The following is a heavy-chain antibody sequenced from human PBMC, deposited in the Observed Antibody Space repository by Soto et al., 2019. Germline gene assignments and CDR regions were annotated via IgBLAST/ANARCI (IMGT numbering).Heavy chain of an antibody. Sequence: QVQLVESGGGVVQPGRSLRLSCAASGFTFSSYGMHWVRQAPGKGLEWVAVISYDGSNKYYADSVKGRFTISRDNSKNTLYLQMTSLRAEDTAVYYCAKDAPPQWLVLGYWGQGTLVTVSS. CDR2: ISYDGSNK. CDR1: GFTFSSYG. J-gene: IGHJ4*02. V-gene: IGHV3-30*18. D-gene: IGHD6-19*01. CDR3: AKDAPPQWLVLGY.